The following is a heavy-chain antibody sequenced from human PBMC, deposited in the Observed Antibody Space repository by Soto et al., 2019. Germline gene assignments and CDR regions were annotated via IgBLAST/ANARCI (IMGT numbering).Heavy chain of an antibody. CDR2: IYYSGST. D-gene: IGHD4-17*01. CDR1: GGSISSYY. J-gene: IGHJ4*02. Sequence: QVQLQESGPGLVKPSETLSLTCTVSGGSISSYYWSWIRQPPGKGLEWIGYIYYSGSTNYNPSLKSRVTISVDTSKNQFSLKLSSVTAADTAVYSCARAYGDCFDYWGQGTLVTVSS. V-gene: IGHV4-59*01. CDR3: ARAYGDCFDY.